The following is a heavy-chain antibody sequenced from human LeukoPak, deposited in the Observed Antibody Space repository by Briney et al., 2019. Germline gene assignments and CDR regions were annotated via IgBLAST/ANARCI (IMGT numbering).Heavy chain of an antibody. V-gene: IGHV3-23*01. Sequence: GGSLRLSCAVSGITLSNYGMSWVRQAPGKGLEWVAGISDSAGGTNYADSVKGRFTIFRDNPNNTLYLRMNSLRVEDTAVYFCAKRGVVIRVILVGFHKEAYYFDSWGQGALVTVSS. CDR3: AKRGVVIRVILVGFHKEAYYFDS. J-gene: IGHJ4*02. D-gene: IGHD3-22*01. CDR1: GITLSNYG. CDR2: ISDSAGGT.